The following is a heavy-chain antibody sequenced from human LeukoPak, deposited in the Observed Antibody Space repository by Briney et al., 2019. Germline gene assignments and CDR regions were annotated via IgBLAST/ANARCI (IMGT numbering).Heavy chain of an antibody. CDR1: GFTFNKYP. D-gene: IGHD2-2*01. J-gene: IGHJ4*02. CDR2: ISYDGSNK. Sequence: PGGSLRLSCAASGFTFNKYPMHWVRQAPGKGLEWVAVISYDGSNKYYADSVKGRFTISRDNSKNTLYLQMNSLRAEDTAVYYCAREKGGYCSSTSCLEGGFIVYWGQGTLVTVSS. V-gene: IGHV3-30-3*01. CDR3: AREKGGYCSSTSCLEGGFIVY.